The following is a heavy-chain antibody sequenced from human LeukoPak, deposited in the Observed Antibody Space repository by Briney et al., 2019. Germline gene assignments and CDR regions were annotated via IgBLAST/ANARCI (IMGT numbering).Heavy chain of an antibody. V-gene: IGHV1-18*01. CDR2: ISAYNGNT. Sequence: ASVKVSCKASGYTFTSYGISWVRQAPGQGLEWMGWISAYNGNTNYAQKLQGRVTMTTDTSTSTAYMELRSLRSDDTAVYYCARGGHRYCSSTSCHPGWFDPWGQGTLVTVSS. CDR3: ARGGHRYCSSTSCHPGWFDP. J-gene: IGHJ5*02. D-gene: IGHD2-2*01. CDR1: GYTFTSYG.